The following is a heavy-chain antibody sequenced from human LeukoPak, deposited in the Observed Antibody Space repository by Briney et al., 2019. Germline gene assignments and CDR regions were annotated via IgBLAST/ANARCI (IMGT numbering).Heavy chain of an antibody. Sequence: GGSLRLSCAASGFTFSSYAMSWVRQAPGKGLEWVSAISGSGGSTYYADSVKGRFTISRDNSKNTLYLQMNSLRAEDTAAYYCAKDQGSSGWYRYWGQGTLVTVSS. CDR3: AKDQGSSGWYRY. CDR1: GFTFSSYA. CDR2: ISGSGGST. J-gene: IGHJ4*02. D-gene: IGHD6-19*01. V-gene: IGHV3-23*01.